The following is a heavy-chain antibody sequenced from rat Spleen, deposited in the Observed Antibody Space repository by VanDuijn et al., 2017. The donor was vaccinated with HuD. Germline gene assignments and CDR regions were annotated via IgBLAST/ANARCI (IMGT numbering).Heavy chain of an antibody. Sequence: EVQLVESGGGLVQPGRSLTLSCAASGFTFSDYDMAWVRQAPTKGLEWVASISPSGGTTYYRDSVKGRFTVSRDDAKSTLYLQMDSLGSEDTATYDCARQGYYDGSYYYDYWGKGVMVTVSS. J-gene: IGHJ2*01. CDR3: ARQGYYDGSYYYDY. V-gene: IGHV5-25*01. CDR1: GFTFSDYD. D-gene: IGHD1-12*02. CDR2: ISPSGGTT.